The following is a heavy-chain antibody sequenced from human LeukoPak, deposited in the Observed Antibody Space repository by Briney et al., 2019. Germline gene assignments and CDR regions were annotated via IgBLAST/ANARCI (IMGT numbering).Heavy chain of an antibody. V-gene: IGHV4-34*01. D-gene: IGHD3-22*01. CDR3: ARGTRKRITMIVVPPGGAFDI. CDR2: INHSGST. Sequence: PSETLSLTXAVYGGSFSGYYWSWIRQPPGKGVEWIGEINHSGSTNYNPSLKSRVTISVDTSKNQFSLKLSSVTAADTAVYYCARGTRKRITMIVVPPGGAFDIWGQGTMVTVSS. CDR1: GGSFSGYY. J-gene: IGHJ3*02.